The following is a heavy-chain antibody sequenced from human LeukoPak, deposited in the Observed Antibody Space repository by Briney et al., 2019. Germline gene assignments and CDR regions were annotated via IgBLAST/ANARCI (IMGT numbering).Heavy chain of an antibody. CDR1: GFTVSSNY. D-gene: IGHD6-19*01. J-gene: IGHJ4*02. Sequence: GGSLRLFCAASGFTVSSNYMNWVRQAPGKGLEWVSVIYSDGNTYYADSVKGRFTISRDNSKNTLYQMNSLRVEDTAVYYCTEIRWLGYWGQGTLVTVSS. CDR3: TEIRWLGY. CDR2: IYSDGNT. V-gene: IGHV3-53*01.